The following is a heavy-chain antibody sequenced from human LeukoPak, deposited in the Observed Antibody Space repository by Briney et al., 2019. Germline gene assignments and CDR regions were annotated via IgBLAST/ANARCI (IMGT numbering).Heavy chain of an antibody. V-gene: IGHV3-23*01. Sequence: GGSLRLSCGASGFTFTSYAMSWIRQAPGKGLEWVSAISGGGENTYYGDSVKGRFTISRDNSKNTLYLQMNSLRAEDTAVYYCARGGERYSGYDLLFDYWGQGTLVTVSS. CDR2: ISGGGENT. CDR3: ARGGERYSGYDLLFDY. J-gene: IGHJ4*02. CDR1: GFTFTSYA. D-gene: IGHD5-12*01.